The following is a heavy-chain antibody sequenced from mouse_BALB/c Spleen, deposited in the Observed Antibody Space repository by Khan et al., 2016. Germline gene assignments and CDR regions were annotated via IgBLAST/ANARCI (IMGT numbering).Heavy chain of an antibody. CDR2: IHYSGST. D-gene: IGHD1-1*01. CDR1: GYSITSDYS. CDR3: ARLRDWYCDD. V-gene: IGHV3-1*02. J-gene: IGHJ1*01. Sequence: EVQLQESGPDLVKPSQSLSLTCTVTGYSITSDYSWHWIRQFPGNKLEWMGYIHYSGSTNYNPSLTSRISITRDTSKNHFFLQLNSVTTEDTATYDWARLRDWYCDDWGAGTTVTVSS.